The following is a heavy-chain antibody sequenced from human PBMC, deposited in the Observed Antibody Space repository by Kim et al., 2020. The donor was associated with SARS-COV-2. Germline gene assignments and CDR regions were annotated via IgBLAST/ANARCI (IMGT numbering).Heavy chain of an antibody. Sequence: GGSLRLSCAASGFTFSNAWMSWVRQAPGKGLEWVGRIKSKTDGGTTDYAAPVKGRFTISRDDSKNTPYLQMNSLKTEDTAVYYCTTVEVVGATQYYFDYWGQGTLVTVSS. CDR2: IKSKTDGGTT. CDR3: TTVEVVGATQYYFDY. D-gene: IGHD1-26*01. V-gene: IGHV3-15*01. J-gene: IGHJ4*02. CDR1: GFTFSNAW.